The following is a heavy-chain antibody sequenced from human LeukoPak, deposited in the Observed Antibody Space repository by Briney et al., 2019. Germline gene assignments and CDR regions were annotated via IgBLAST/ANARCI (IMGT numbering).Heavy chain of an antibody. J-gene: IGHJ3*02. V-gene: IGHV5-51*01. Sequence: GESLKISCKGSGYSFTTYWIGWVRQMPGKGLEWMGIIYPGDSDTRYSPSFQGQVTISADKSISTAYLQWSSLKASDTAMYYCARHGIEYYYDSSGYYLGDFDIWGQGTMVSVSS. D-gene: IGHD3-22*01. CDR3: ARHGIEYYYDSSGYYLGDFDI. CDR1: GYSFTTYW. CDR2: IYPGDSDT.